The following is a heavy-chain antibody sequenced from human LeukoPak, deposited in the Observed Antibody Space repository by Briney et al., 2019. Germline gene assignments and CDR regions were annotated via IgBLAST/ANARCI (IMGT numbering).Heavy chain of an antibody. CDR3: ARCRIVATKGYYMDV. CDR2: IYTSGST. CDR1: GGSISSYY. D-gene: IGHD5-12*01. J-gene: IGHJ6*03. Sequence: SETLTLTCTVSGGSISSYYWSWIRQPAGKGLEWIGRIYTSGSTNYNPSLKSRVTMSVDTSKNQFSLKLSSVTAADTAVYYCARCRIVATKGYYMDVWGKGTTVTVSS. V-gene: IGHV4-4*07.